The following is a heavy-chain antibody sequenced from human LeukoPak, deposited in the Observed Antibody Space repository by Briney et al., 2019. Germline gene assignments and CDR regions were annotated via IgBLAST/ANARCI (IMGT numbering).Heavy chain of an antibody. CDR2: INHSGST. CDR1: GGSFSGYY. V-gene: IGHV4-34*01. D-gene: IGHD3-22*01. J-gene: IGHJ4*02. CDR3: ARGYYYDSSGLLSNFDY. Sequence: SETLSLTYAVYGGSFSGYYWSWIRQPPGKGLEWIGEINHSGSTNYNPSLKSRVTISVDTSKNQFSLKLSSVTAADTAVYYCARGYYYDSSGLLSNFDYWGQGTLVTVSS.